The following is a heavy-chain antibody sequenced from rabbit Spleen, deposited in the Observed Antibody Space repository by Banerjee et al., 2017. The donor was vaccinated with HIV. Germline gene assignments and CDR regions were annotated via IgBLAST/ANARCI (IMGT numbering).Heavy chain of an antibody. Sequence: QSLEESGGGLVKPGASLTLTCKASGVSLNDKDVMCWVRQAPGKGLEWIACINIVTGKSVYASWAKGRLIMSRPSSTTVTLQMTSLTAADTATYFCARDLVAVIGWNFNLWGPGTLVTVS. D-gene: IGHD1-1*01. CDR2: INIVTGKS. CDR1: GVSLNDKDV. V-gene: IGHV1S40*01. J-gene: IGHJ4*01. CDR3: ARDLVAVIGWNFNL.